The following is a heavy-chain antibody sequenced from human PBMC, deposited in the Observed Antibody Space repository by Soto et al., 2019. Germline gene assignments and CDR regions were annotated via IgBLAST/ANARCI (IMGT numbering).Heavy chain of an antibody. Sequence: QVQLVQSGAEVKKPGSSVKVSCKASGGTFSSYAIRWVRQAPGQGLEWMGGIIPIFGTANYAQKFQGRVTITADESTSTAYMELSSLRSEDTAVYYCARSLTGYPPFWYFDLWGRGTLVTVSS. CDR2: IIPIFGTA. CDR3: ARSLTGYPPFWYFDL. J-gene: IGHJ2*01. D-gene: IGHD3-9*01. CDR1: GGTFSSYA. V-gene: IGHV1-69*12.